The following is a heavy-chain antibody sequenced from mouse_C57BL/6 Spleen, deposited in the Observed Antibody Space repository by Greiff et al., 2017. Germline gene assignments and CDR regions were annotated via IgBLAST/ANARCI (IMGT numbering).Heavy chain of an antibody. CDR3: AWRKRVSDWYFDV. J-gene: IGHJ1*03. V-gene: IGHV3-6*01. D-gene: IGHD3-1*01. CDR2: ISYDGSN. Sequence: EVKLVESGPGLVKPSQSLSLTCSVTGYSITSGYYWNWIRQFPGKKLEWMGYISYDGSNNYHPSLKNRISITRDTPKSLCFLKFNSVTTEDTATYYCAWRKRVSDWYFDVWGTGTTVTFSS. CDR1: GYSITSGYY.